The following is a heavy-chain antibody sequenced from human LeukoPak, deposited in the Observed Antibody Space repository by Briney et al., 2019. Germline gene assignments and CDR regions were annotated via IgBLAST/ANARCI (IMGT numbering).Heavy chain of an antibody. D-gene: IGHD2-8*02. CDR3: ARSTGHYFDY. CDR2: INPNSGRT. Sequence: GASVKVSCKASGYTFTDYYMHWVRQAPGQGLEWMGRINPNSGRTNYAQKFQGRVTMTRDTSISTAYMDLSRLRSDDTAVYYCARSTGHYFDYWGQGILVTVSS. V-gene: IGHV1-2*06. J-gene: IGHJ4*02. CDR1: GYTFTDYY.